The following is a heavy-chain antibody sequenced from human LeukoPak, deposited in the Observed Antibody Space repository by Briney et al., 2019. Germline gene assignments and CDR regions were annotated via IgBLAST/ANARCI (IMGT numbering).Heavy chain of an antibody. V-gene: IGHV3-64*04. J-gene: IGHJ2*01. CDR3: AKDLGYGDYVGYFDL. D-gene: IGHD4-17*01. CDR1: GFTFSSYA. Sequence: PGGSLRLSCSASGFTFSSYAMHWVRQAPGKGLEYVSAISSNGGSTYYADSVKGRFTISRDNSKNTLYLQMNSLRAEDTAVYYCAKDLGYGDYVGYFDLWGRGTLVTVSS. CDR2: ISSNGGST.